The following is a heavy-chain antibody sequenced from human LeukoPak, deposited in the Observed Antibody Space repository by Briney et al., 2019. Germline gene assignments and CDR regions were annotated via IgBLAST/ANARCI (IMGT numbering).Heavy chain of an antibody. V-gene: IGHV1-3*01. CDR2: INAGNGNT. CDR3: ARDRGYYGSGSEFDY. J-gene: IGHJ4*02. Sequence: ASVKVSCKASGYTFTSYAMHWVRQAPGQRLEWMGWINAGNGNTKYSQKFQGRVTITRDTSASTAYMELSSLRSEDTAVYYCARDRGYYGSGSEFDYWAREPWSPSPQ. D-gene: IGHD3-10*01. CDR1: GYTFTSYA.